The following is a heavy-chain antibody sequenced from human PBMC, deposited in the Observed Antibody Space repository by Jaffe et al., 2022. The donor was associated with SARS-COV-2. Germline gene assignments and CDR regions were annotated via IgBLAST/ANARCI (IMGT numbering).Heavy chain of an antibody. CDR3: AKPVAAGKSNAFDI. J-gene: IGHJ3*02. CDR1: GFTFDDYA. CDR2: ISGDGGST. D-gene: IGHD6-13*01. V-gene: IGHV3-43*02. Sequence: EVQLVESGGGVVQPGGSLRLSCAASGFTFDDYAMHWVRQAPGKGLEWVSLISGDGGSTYYADSVKGRFTISRDNSKNSLYLQMNSLRTEDTALYYCAKPVAAGKSNAFDIWGQGTMVTVSS.